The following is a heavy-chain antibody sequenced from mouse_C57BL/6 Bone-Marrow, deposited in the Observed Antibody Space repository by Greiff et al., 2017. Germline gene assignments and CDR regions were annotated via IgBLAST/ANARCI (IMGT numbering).Heavy chain of an antibody. Sequence: EVQGVESGGGLVKPGGSLKLSCAASGFTFSSYAMSWVRQTPEKRLEWVATISDGGSYTYYPDNVKGRITISRDNAKNNLYLQMSHLKSEDTAMYYCARDYYGSRAWFAYWGQGTLVTVSA. D-gene: IGHD1-1*01. V-gene: IGHV5-4*01. J-gene: IGHJ3*01. CDR1: GFTFSSYA. CDR2: ISDGGSYT. CDR3: ARDYYGSRAWFAY.